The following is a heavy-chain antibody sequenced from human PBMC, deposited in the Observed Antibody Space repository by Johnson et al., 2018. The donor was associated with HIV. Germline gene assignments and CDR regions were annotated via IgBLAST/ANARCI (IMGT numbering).Heavy chain of an antibody. CDR2: IYSGGST. CDR1: GFTVSSNY. V-gene: IGHV3-66*01. Sequence: MLLVESGGGLVQPGGSLRLSCAASGFTVSSNYMSWVRQGPGKGLEWVSVIYSGGSTYYVASVKGRFTISRDNSKNTLYLQMNSLRAEDTAVYYCAKGPNGQLDDAFHIWGQGTMVTVSS. CDR3: AKGPNGQLDDAFHI. J-gene: IGHJ3*02. D-gene: IGHD6-6*01.